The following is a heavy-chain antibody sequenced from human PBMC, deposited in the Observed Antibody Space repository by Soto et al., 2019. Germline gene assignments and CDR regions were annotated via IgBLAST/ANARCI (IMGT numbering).Heavy chain of an antibody. V-gene: IGHV4-34*01. D-gene: IGHD2-21*01. J-gene: IGHJ4*02. CDR3: ARHMPVNRGGDFDY. CDR2: NNHSGSS. CDR1: GESFSEYY. Sequence: PSETLSLTCAVDGESFSEYYWSWIRQPPGKGLEWIGENNHSGSSNYNPSLKSRVSIVVDSSRNQFSLKLTSVTAADTAVYYCARHMPVNRGGDFDYWGQGTLVTVSS.